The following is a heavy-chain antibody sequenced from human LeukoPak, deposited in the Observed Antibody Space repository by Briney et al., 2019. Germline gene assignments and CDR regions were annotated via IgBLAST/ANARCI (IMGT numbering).Heavy chain of an antibody. CDR1: SGSISSYY. CDR2: IYYSGST. J-gene: IGHJ6*03. D-gene: IGHD1-14*01. CDR3: ARSETYYYYYMDV. V-gene: IGHV4-59*01. Sequence: SETLSLTCTVSSGSISSYYWSWIRQPPGKGLEWIGYIYYSGSTNYNPSLKSRVTISVDTSKNQFSLKLSSVTAADTAVYYCARSETYYYYYMDVWGKGTTVTVSS.